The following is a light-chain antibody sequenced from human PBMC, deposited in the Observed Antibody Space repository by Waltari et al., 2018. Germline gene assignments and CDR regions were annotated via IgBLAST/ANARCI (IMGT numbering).Light chain of an antibody. Sequence: QVVLTQPPSVSASLGASVKLTCTLARGHNTYAIAWHQQQAEKGPQFLMKVKSDGSHTRGDGIPDRFSGSSSGAGRYLTISNLQPEDEADYYCQTWATGIFWLFGGGTKLTVL. CDR3: QTWATGIFWL. CDR2: VKSDGSH. CDR1: RGHNTYA. J-gene: IGLJ3*02. V-gene: IGLV4-69*01.